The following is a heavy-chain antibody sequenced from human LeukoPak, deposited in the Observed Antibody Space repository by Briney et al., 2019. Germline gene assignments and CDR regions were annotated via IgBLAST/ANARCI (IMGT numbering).Heavy chain of an antibody. CDR1: GFTFRGYA. CDR2: ISGSGGST. V-gene: IGHV3-23*01. D-gene: IGHD4-17*01. Sequence: GGPRRLSGAALGFTFRGYAMSGVGQAPGKGREWGSAISGSGGSTYSADSVKGRFTISRDNSKNTLYLQMNSLRAEDTDVYYCAKLDCGDSDDAFDIWDQGTMVNVSS. CDR3: AKLDCGDSDDAFDI. J-gene: IGHJ3*02.